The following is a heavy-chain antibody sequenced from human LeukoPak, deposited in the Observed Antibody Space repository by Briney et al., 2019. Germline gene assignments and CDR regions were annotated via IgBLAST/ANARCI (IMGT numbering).Heavy chain of an antibody. CDR2: INTDGSST. V-gene: IGHV3-74*01. J-gene: IGHJ4*02. Sequence: GGSLRLSCAASGCTFSSYWMHWVRQAPGKGLVWVSRINTDGSSTNYADSVKGRFTISRDNAKNTLYLQMNSLRAEDTAVYYCARDEYHILTDYDYWGQGILVTVSS. CDR1: GCTFSSYW. D-gene: IGHD3-9*01. CDR3: ARDEYHILTDYDY.